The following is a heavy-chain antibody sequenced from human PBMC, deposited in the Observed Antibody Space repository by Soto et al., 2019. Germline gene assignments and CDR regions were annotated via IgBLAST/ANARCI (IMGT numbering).Heavy chain of an antibody. D-gene: IGHD3-3*01. V-gene: IGHV1-2*04. CDR2: INPNSGGT. Sequence: VASVKVSCKASGYTFTGYYMHWVRQAPGQGLEWMGWINPNSGGTNYAQKFQGWVTMTRDKSTSTAYVELSSLRSEDTAVYYCAREFPNYDFWSGSPFDPWGQGTLVTVSS. CDR1: GYTFTGYY. CDR3: AREFPNYDFWSGSPFDP. J-gene: IGHJ5*02.